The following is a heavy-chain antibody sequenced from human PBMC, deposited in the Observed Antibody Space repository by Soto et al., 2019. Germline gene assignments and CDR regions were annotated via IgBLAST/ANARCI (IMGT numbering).Heavy chain of an antibody. J-gene: IGHJ4*02. Sequence: QVHLVESGGGVVQPGRSLRLSCAASGFTFSSYTMPWVRQAPGRGLEWVAVISQDGGIQHYADSVKGRFTISRDNSESTLYLQMNGLSSEDTAVYYCVTSELSFAYWGQGSLVTVSS. CDR3: VTSELSFAY. V-gene: IGHV3-30-3*01. D-gene: IGHD1-26*01. CDR2: ISQDGGIQ. CDR1: GFTFSSYT.